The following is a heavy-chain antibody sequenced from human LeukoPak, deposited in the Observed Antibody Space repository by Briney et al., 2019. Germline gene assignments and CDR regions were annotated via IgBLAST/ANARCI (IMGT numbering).Heavy chain of an antibody. CDR2: ISGSGGST. Sequence: PGGSLRLSCAASGFTFSSYAMSWVRQAPGKGLEWVSAISGSGGSTYYADSVKGRFTISRDNSKNTLYLQMNSLRAEDTAVYYCARGGVVASAEYFQHWGQGTLVTVSS. J-gene: IGHJ1*01. V-gene: IGHV3-23*01. CDR1: GFTFSSYA. D-gene: IGHD2-15*01. CDR3: ARGGVVASAEYFQH.